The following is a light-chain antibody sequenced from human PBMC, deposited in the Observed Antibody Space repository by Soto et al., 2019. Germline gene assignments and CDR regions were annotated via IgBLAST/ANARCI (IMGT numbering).Light chain of an antibody. J-gene: IGLJ1*01. CDR1: SSNIGSNA. CDR3: AAWDDSLREF. V-gene: IGLV1-44*01. CDR2: KNN. Sequence: QSVLTQPPSASATPGQRVTISCSGSSSNIGSNAVNWYQQLPGTAPKLLIYKNNQRPSGVPDRFSGSKSGTSASLAISGLQSEDEADYYCAAWDDSLREFFGTGTKLTVL.